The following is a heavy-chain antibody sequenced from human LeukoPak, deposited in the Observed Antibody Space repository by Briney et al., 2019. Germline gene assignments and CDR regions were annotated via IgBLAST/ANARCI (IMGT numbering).Heavy chain of an antibody. J-gene: IGHJ6*03. V-gene: IGHV4-59*01. CDR1: GGSISSYY. Sequence: SETLSLTCTVSGGSISSYYWSWIRQPPGKGLEWIGYIYYSGSTNYNPSLKSRVTISVDTSKNQFSLKLSSVTAADTAVYYCARDKAGRDTAKTRRGYYYYYMDVWGKGTTVTVSS. CDR3: ARDKAGRDTAKTRRGYYYYYMDV. CDR2: IYYSGST. D-gene: IGHD5-18*01.